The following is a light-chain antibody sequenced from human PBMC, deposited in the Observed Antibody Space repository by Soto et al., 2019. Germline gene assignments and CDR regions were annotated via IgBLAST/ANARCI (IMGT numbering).Light chain of an antibody. V-gene: IGKV3-15*01. Sequence: EIEMTQSPATLSLAPGERVTLSCRASESVSTNLAWYQQKAGQAPRLLIYGASTRATGIPDRFSGGGSGTDFTLTIRRLEPEDFAVYYCKQFSSYPLTFGGGTKVDIK. J-gene: IGKJ4*01. CDR1: ESVSTN. CDR3: KQFSSYPLT. CDR2: GAS.